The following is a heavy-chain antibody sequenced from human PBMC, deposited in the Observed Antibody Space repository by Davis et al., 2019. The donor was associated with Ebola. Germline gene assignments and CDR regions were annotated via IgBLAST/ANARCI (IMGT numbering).Heavy chain of an antibody. J-gene: IGHJ5*02. CDR2: INHSGST. D-gene: IGHD6-25*01. CDR1: GGSFSGYY. V-gene: IGHV4-34*01. CDR3: ARQAGAAWIDP. Sequence: SETLSLICAVYGGSFSGYYWSWIRQPPGKGLEWIGEINHSGSTNYNPSLKSRVTISVDTSKNQFSLKLSSVTAADTAVYYCARQAGAAWIDPWGQGTLVTVSS.